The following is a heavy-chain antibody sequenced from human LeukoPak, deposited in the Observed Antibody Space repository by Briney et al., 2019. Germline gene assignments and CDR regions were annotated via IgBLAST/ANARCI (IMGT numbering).Heavy chain of an antibody. CDR2: IYHSGST. CDR1: GGSISSNY. V-gene: IGHV4-59*01. D-gene: IGHD4-23*01. J-gene: IGHJ4*02. CDR3: ARGVTFDYGGNSSPFDY. Sequence: SETLSLTCTVSGGSISSNYWSWIRQPPGKGLEWIGFIYHSGSTNYNPSLKSRVAISIDTSTNQFVLKLNSVTAADTAVYYCARGVTFDYGGNSSPFDYWGQGTLVAVSS.